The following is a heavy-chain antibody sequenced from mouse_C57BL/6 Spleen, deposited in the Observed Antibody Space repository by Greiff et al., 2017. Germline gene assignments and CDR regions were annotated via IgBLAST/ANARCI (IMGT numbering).Heavy chain of an antibody. CDR3: ACLYYFDY. CDR1: GYSITSGYY. V-gene: IGHV3-6*01. Sequence: EVHLVESGPGLVKPSQSLSLTCSVTGYSITSGYYWNWIRQFPGNKLEWMGYISYDGSNNYNPSLKNRISITRDTSKNQCFLKLNSVTTEDTATYYCACLYYFDYWGQGTTLTVSS. CDR2: ISYDGSN. J-gene: IGHJ2*01.